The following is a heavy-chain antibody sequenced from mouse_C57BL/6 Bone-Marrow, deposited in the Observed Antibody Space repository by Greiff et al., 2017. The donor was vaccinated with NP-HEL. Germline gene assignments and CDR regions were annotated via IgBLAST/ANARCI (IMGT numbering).Heavy chain of an antibody. V-gene: IGHV1-81*01. D-gene: IGHD1-1*01. CDR2: IYPRSGNT. CDR1: VYTFTSYG. Sequence: QVQLQQSGAELARPGASVKLSCKASVYTFTSYGISWVKQRTGQGLEWIGEIYPRSGNTYYNEKFKGKATPTADKSSSTAYMELRSLTSEDSAVYFCARKCGSSFWYFDVWGTGTTVTVSS. J-gene: IGHJ1*03. CDR3: ARKCGSSFWYFDV.